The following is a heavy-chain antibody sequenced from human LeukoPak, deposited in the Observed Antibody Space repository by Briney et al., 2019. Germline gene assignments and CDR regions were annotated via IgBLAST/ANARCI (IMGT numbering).Heavy chain of an antibody. CDR2: IDPSDSYT. D-gene: IGHD5-18*01. Sequence: GESLKISCKGSGYSFTSYWISWVRQMPGKGLEWMGRIDPSDSYTNYSPSFQGHVTISADKSISTAYLQWSSLKASDTAMYYCARLNPRGYSYGETDYWGQGTLVTVSS. J-gene: IGHJ4*02. V-gene: IGHV5-10-1*01. CDR3: ARLNPRGYSYGETDY. CDR1: GYSFTSYW.